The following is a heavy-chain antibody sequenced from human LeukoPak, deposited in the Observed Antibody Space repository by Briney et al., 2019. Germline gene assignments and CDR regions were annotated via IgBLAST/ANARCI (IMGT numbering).Heavy chain of an antibody. CDR2: CIPILGIE. V-gene: IGHV1-69*04. CDR3: ARDWDSRNDYFAP. J-gene: IGHJ4*02. D-gene: IGHD1-1*01. Sequence: ASVKVSCKASGGTFSRNAISWVGQAPGQGREGMGRCIPILGIETYAQRFQGRVTITDTRSTSTAHMELTSLRSDHTAVYYCARDWDSRNDYFAPWGQGTLVIVSS. CDR1: GGTFSRNA.